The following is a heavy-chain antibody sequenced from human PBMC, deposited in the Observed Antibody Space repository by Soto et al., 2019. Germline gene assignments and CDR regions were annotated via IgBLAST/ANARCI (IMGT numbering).Heavy chain of an antibody. Sequence: QVQLVQSGDEVKKPGASVKVSCKASGYIFVNYGIAWVLQVPRQGLEWMGWISPYTGNTHSASKVQGRLTMTTDTSTSTAYMDLGSLTSDDTAVYYCVMVDNYVTPTPQDVWGQGTTVTVSS. V-gene: IGHV1-18*01. CDR3: VMVDNYVTPTPQDV. CDR1: GYIFVNYG. CDR2: ISPYTGNT. D-gene: IGHD3-16*01. J-gene: IGHJ6*02.